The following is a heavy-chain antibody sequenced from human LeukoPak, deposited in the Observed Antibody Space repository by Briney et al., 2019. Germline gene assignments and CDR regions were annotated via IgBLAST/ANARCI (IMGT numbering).Heavy chain of an antibody. D-gene: IGHD3-3*01. CDR3: AKDKGFLEWLLYAFDI. V-gene: IGHV3-23*01. J-gene: IGHJ3*02. Sequence: GRSLRLSCAASGFTFSSYAMSWVRQAPGKGLEWVSAISGSGGSTYYADSVKGRFTISRDNSKNTLYLQMNSLRAEDTAVYYCAKDKGFLEWLLYAFDIWGQGTMVTVSS. CDR2: ISGSGGST. CDR1: GFTFSSYA.